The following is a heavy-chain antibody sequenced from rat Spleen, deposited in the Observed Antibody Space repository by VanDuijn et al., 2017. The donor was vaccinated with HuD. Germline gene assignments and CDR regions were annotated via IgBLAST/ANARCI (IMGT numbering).Heavy chain of an antibody. CDR3: TRGGEPRS. CDR2: ISNTGGGV. J-gene: IGHJ2*01. CDR1: GFTFTNYW. V-gene: IGHV5-31*01. D-gene: IGHD5-1*01. Sequence: EVQLVESGGGLVQPGRSLKISCVASGFTFTNYWMTWIRQAPGKGLEWVASISNTGGGVYYPDSVKARFTISRDNAKSTLYLHMNSLRSEYTATYLCTRGGEPRSWGQGVMVTVSS.